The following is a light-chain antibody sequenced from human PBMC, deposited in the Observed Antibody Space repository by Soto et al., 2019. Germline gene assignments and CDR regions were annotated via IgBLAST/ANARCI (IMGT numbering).Light chain of an antibody. CDR2: KAS. Sequence: DIQMTQSPSTLSASVGDRVTITCRASQSITDWLAWYQQKPGKVPKILIYKASNLEGGVPSRFSGSGSGTAFNFTISSVQPDDFATDYCQYWDDYSWTFGQGTKVEIK. V-gene: IGKV1-5*03. CDR3: QYWDDYSWT. CDR1: QSITDW. J-gene: IGKJ1*01.